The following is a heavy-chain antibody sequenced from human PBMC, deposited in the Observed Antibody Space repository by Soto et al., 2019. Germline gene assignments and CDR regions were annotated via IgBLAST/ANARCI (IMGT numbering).Heavy chain of an antibody. Sequence: SGGSLRLSCAASGFTFSSYTMTWVRQAPGKGLEWVSSISSSSSYIYYADSVKGRFTISRDNAKNSLYLQMNSLRAEDTAVYYCASKRYGDYVVYWGQGTLVTVSS. CDR2: ISSSSSYI. D-gene: IGHD4-17*01. CDR1: GFTFSSYT. CDR3: ASKRYGDYVVY. J-gene: IGHJ4*02. V-gene: IGHV3-21*01.